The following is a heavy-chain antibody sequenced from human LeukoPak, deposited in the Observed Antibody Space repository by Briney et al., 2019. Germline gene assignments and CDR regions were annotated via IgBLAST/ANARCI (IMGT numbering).Heavy chain of an antibody. CDR1: GFTFSNYW. Sequence: QPGGSLRLSCVASGFTFSNYWMHWVRQAPGKGLEWISRLYSDGRSLTYADSVMGRFTISRDNAKNMLYLQMNSLRAEDTAVYYCARGRGLGELAVASFDSWGRGILVTVSS. V-gene: IGHV3-74*03. CDR3: ARGRGLGELAVASFDS. J-gene: IGHJ4*02. D-gene: IGHD6-19*01. CDR2: LYSDGRSL.